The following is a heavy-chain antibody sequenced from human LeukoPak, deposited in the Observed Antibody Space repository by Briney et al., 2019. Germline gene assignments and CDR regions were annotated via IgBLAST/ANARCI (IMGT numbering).Heavy chain of an antibody. D-gene: IGHD3-10*01. V-gene: IGHV1-18*01. CDR3: MREQDGESHY. J-gene: IGHJ4*02. CDR2: ISVYNGNT. Sequence: GASVKVSCKASGYTFPSYGISWVRQAPGQGLEWVGWISVYNGNTKHAQKFQGRVTMTTDTSTSTAYMELRSLRSDDTAVYYCMREQDGESHYWGQGTLVTVSS. CDR1: GYTFPSYG.